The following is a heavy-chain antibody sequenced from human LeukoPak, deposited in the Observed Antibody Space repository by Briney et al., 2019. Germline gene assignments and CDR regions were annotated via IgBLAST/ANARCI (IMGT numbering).Heavy chain of an antibody. D-gene: IGHD2-2*01. CDR3: ARERSIVVVPAAISAPSGPSYYYYMDV. CDR2: IYTSGST. CDR1: GGSISSGSYY. Sequence: PSETLSLTCTVSGGSISSGSYYWSWIRQPAGKGLEWIGRIYTSGSTIYNPSLKSRVTISVDTSKNQFSLKLSSVTAADTAVYYCARERSIVVVPAAISAPSGPSYYYYMDVWGKGTTVTVSS. V-gene: IGHV4-61*02. J-gene: IGHJ6*03.